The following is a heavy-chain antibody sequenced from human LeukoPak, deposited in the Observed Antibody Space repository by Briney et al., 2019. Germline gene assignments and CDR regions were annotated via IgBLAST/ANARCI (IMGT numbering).Heavy chain of an antibody. CDR3: ARGFGVTTKAYYYYYMDV. D-gene: IGHD4-11*01. Sequence: SETLSLTCTVSGSSISSGSYYWSWIRQPAGKGLEWIGRIYTSGSTNYNPSLKSRVTISVDTSKNQFSLKLSSVTAADTAVYYCARGFGVTTKAYYYYYMDVWGKGTTVTVSS. CDR1: GSSISSGSYY. J-gene: IGHJ6*03. CDR2: IYTSGST. V-gene: IGHV4-61*02.